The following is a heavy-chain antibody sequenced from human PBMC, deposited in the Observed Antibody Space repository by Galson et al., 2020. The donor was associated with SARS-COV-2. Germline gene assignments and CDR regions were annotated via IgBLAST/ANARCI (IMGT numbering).Heavy chain of an antibody. CDR3: ARHGRMVPAAIFDD. D-gene: IGHD2-2*02. Sequence: SETLSLTCTVSGGSISSITSYWGWIRQSPGKGLEWIGSIYYSGGPFGGSPYYNPPLKSRVTLSVDTSKSQFSLILNSVTAADTAVYYCARHGRMVPAAIFDDWGQGTLVTVSS. J-gene: IGHJ4*02. CDR2: IYYSGGPFGGSP. CDR1: GGSISSITSY. V-gene: IGHV4-39*01.